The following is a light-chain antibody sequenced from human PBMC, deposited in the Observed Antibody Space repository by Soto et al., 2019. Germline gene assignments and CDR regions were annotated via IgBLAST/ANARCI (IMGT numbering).Light chain of an antibody. CDR2: AAS. CDR1: QGIKNS. Sequence: DIQMTQSPSSLSASVGDRVTITCRASQGIKNSLGWYQQKPAKAPKPLIYAASDLQSGVPSRFSGSGSGTAFTLTISSLQPEDSATYYGLHHSTYPYTFGKGTKLEIK. V-gene: IGKV1-17*01. J-gene: IGKJ2*01. CDR3: LHHSTYPYT.